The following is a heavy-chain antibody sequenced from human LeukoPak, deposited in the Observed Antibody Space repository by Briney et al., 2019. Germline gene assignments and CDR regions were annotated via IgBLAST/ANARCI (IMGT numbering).Heavy chain of an antibody. CDR3: AKSNGYGLIDY. V-gene: IGHV4-34*01. Sequence: SETLSLTCAVYGGSFSGYYWNWFRQSPGKGLEWIGNIYSSGNTYYSASLKSRVTMYIDTSKNQFSLKLSSVTAADTAMYYCAKSNGYGLIDYWGQGTLVTVSS. D-gene: IGHD5-12*01. CDR1: GGSFSGYY. CDR2: IYSSGNT. J-gene: IGHJ4*02.